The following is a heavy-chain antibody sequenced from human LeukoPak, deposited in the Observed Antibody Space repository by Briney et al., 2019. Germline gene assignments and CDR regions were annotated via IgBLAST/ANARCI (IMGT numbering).Heavy chain of an antibody. J-gene: IGHJ4*02. CDR2: ISSSSSYI. Sequence: PGGTLRLSCAASGFTFSTYGMSWVRQAPGKGLEWVSSISSSSSYIYYADSVKGRFTISRDNAKNSLYLQMNSLRAEDTAVYYCARSYYYGSGSYFALDYWGQGTLVTVSS. CDR1: GFTFSTYG. V-gene: IGHV3-21*01. D-gene: IGHD3-10*01. CDR3: ARSYYYGSGSYFALDY.